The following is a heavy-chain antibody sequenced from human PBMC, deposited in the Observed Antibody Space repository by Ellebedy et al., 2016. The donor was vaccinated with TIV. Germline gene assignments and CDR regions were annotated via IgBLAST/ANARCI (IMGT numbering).Heavy chain of an antibody. D-gene: IGHD1-26*01. J-gene: IGHJ4*02. CDR3: ARDDDGGSYNY. V-gene: IGHV4-59*12. Sequence: SETLSLTXTVSGGSISSYYWSWIRQPPGKGLEWIGYIYYSGSTYYNPSLKSRVTISVDRSKNQFSLKLSSVTAADTAVYYCARDDDGGSYNYWGQGILVTVSS. CDR1: GGSISSYY. CDR2: IYYSGST.